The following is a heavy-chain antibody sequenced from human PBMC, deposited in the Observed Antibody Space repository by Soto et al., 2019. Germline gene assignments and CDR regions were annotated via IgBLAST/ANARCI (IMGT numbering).Heavy chain of an antibody. CDR2: IYPGDSDT. J-gene: IGHJ6*02. CDR1: GYTFTNYW. CDR3: PASIFYYGMDV. Sequence: GESLKISCKGSGYTFTNYWIGWVRQMPGKGLEWMGIIYPGDSDTKYNPSFQGQVTISADKSITTTYLRWTSLKASDTAIYYCPASIFYYGMDVWGQGTTVTAP. V-gene: IGHV5-51*01.